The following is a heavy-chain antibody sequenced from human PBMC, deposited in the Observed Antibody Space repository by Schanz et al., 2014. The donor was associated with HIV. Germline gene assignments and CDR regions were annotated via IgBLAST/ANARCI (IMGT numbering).Heavy chain of an antibody. CDR1: GFTFSSYA. Sequence: EVQLLESGGGLVQPGGSLRLSCAASGFTFSSYAMHWVRQVPGKGLEWVSGISWNSGSIGYADSVKGRFTISRDNAKNSLYLQMNSLRVEDTALYYCAKDMGRQPEYFQHWGQGTLVTVSS. V-gene: IGHV3-9*01. D-gene: IGHD6-6*01. CDR3: AKDMGRQPEYFQH. CDR2: ISWNSGSI. J-gene: IGHJ1*01.